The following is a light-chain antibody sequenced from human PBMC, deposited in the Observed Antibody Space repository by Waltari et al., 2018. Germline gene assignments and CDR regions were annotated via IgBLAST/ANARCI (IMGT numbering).Light chain of an antibody. Sequence: QSALTQPASVSGSPGQSITISCTGTSSDLGGYNSVSWYQQHPGKAPKLMIYEVTNRPSGVSNRFSGSKSGNTASLTISGLQAEDEADYYCRSYTSSSTAVFGGGTKLTVL. J-gene: IGLJ2*01. CDR2: EVT. V-gene: IGLV2-14*01. CDR1: SSDLGGYNS. CDR3: RSYTSSSTAV.